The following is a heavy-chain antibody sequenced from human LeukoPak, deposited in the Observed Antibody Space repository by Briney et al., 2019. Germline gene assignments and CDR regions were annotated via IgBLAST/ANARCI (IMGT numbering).Heavy chain of an antibody. CDR3: ARDSGHCSGGSCYGGAFDI. J-gene: IGHJ3*02. CDR2: ISAYNGNT. Sequence: ASVKVSCKASGYTFTSYGISWVRQAPGQGLEWMGWISAYNGNTNYAQKLQGRVTMTTDTSTSTAYMELRSLRSDDTAVYYCARDSGHCSGGSCYGGAFDIWGQGTMVTVSS. V-gene: IGHV1-18*01. CDR1: GYTFTSYG. D-gene: IGHD2-15*01.